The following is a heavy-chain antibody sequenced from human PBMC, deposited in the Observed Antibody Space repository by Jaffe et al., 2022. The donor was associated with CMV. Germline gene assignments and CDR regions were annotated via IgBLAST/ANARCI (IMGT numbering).Heavy chain of an antibody. J-gene: IGHJ5*02. V-gene: IGHV3-7*01. D-gene: IGHD3-3*01. Sequence: EVQLVESGGGLVQPGGSLRLSCAASGFTFSSYWMSWVRQAPGKGLEWVANIKQDGSEKYYVDSVKGRFTISRDNAKNSLYLQMNSLRAEDTAVYYCARGEYYDFWSGYYRHPHVPARYNWFDPWGQGTLVTVSS. CDR2: IKQDGSEK. CDR3: ARGEYYDFWSGYYRHPHVPARYNWFDP. CDR1: GFTFSSYW.